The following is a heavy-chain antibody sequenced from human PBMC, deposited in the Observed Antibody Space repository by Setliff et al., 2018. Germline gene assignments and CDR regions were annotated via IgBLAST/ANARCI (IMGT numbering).Heavy chain of an antibody. CDR3: ARVATAILDAFDI. Sequence: LSLTCTVSGGSISSNTYYWSWIRQHPGKGLEWIGYISYSGSTYYNPSLKSRASISIDTSKNQFSLNLSSVTAADTAVYYCARVATAILDAFDIWGQGTMVTVSS. D-gene: IGHD5-18*01. V-gene: IGHV4-31*03. J-gene: IGHJ3*02. CDR2: ISYSGST. CDR1: GGSISSNTYY.